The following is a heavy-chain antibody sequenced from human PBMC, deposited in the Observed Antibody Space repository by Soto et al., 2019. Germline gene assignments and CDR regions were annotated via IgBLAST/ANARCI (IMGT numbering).Heavy chain of an antibody. Sequence: QLQLQESGPGLVKPSETLSLTCTVSGDSITSSPYYWGWIRQPPGKGLEWIGSIFYNGCTYYNPSLKSRVTISADTSKNQFSLNLNSVTAADTAVYYCASAAVIDYFDSWGQGTLVTVSS. CDR1: GDSITSSPYY. V-gene: IGHV4-39*01. D-gene: IGHD2-21*01. CDR2: IFYNGCT. J-gene: IGHJ4*02. CDR3: ASAAVIDYFDS.